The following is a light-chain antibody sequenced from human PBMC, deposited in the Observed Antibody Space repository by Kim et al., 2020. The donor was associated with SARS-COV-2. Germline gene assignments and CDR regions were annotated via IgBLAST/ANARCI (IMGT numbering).Light chain of an antibody. CDR1: SSNIGRAT. CDR2: SSN. J-gene: IGLJ2*01. V-gene: IGLV1-44*01. Sequence: GQRVTISCSGSSSNIGRATVNWYQQLPGTAPKLLIYSSNQRPSGVPDRFSGSKSGTSASLAISGLQSEDEGDYYCAAWDASLNGVVFGGGTQLTVL. CDR3: AAWDASLNGVV.